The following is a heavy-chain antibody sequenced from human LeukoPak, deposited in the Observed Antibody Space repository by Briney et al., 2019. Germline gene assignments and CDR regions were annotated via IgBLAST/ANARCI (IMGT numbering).Heavy chain of an antibody. D-gene: IGHD3-22*01. V-gene: IGHV4-59*11. CDR2: IYYSGST. CDR1: GGSISSHY. J-gene: IGHJ5*02. Sequence: SETLSLTCTVSGGSISSHYWSWIRQPPGKGLEWIGYIYYSGSTNYNPSLKSRVTISVDTSKNQFSLKLSSVTAADTAVYYCARGGILPTLTSYYYDSSGYYWFDPWGQGTLVTVSS. CDR3: ARGGILPTLTSYYYDSSGYYWFDP.